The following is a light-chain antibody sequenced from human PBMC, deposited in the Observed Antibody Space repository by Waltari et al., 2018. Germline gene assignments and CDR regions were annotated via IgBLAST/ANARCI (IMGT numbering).Light chain of an antibody. V-gene: IGKV1-39*01. CDR3: QQTYSVPRGGFT. Sequence: QLTQSPYSLSASVGERVTVTCRASQSIATYLSWYQQRAGEAPKLLIHSAYTLQSGVPSRCSGSRSGTEFTLTISSLHPEDSATYYCQQTYSVPRGGFTFGPGTKVEIK. CDR2: SAY. CDR1: QSIATY. J-gene: IGKJ3*01.